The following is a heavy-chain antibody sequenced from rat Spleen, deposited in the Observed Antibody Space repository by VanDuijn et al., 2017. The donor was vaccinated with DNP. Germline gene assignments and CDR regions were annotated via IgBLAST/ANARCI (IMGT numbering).Heavy chain of an antibody. J-gene: IGHJ3*01. CDR1: GFSFSDYY. V-gene: IGHV5S13*01. CDR2: ISSGGDIT. D-gene: IGHD1-2*01. CDR3: ARHEEYSSYVYGFAY. Sequence: EVQLVESGGGLVQPGRSLKLSCVASGFSFSDYYMAWVRQAPAKGLEWVASISSGGDITDYRDSVKGRFTISRDDAKNTQYLQMDSLRSEDTATYYCARHEEYSSYVYGFAYWGRGTLVTVSS.